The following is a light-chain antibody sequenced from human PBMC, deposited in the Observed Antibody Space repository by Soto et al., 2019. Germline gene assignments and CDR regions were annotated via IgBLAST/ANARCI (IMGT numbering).Light chain of an antibody. V-gene: IGLV2-14*01. Sequence: QSALTQPASVSGSPGQSITISCTGTSSDVGGYDFVSWYQQHPGKAPKLMIYEVANRPSGISNRFSGSKSGNTASLTISGLQAEDEADYYCTSHTGRSTLTLFGGGTKVTVL. CDR1: SSDVGGYDF. CDR3: TSHTGRSTLTL. J-gene: IGLJ2*01. CDR2: EVA.